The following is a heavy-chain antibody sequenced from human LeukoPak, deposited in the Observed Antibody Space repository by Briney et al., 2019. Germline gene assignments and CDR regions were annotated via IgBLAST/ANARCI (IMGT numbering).Heavy chain of an antibody. CDR2: INPSGGST. Sequence: ASVKVSCKASGYTFTSYYMHWVRQAPGQGLEWMGIINPSGGSTSYAQKFQGGVTMTRDTSTSTVYMELSSLRSEDTAVYYCARDACSTTICQAGGNWFDPWGQGTLVIVS. V-gene: IGHV1-46*01. CDR1: GYTFTSYY. CDR3: ARDACSTTICQAGGNWFDP. J-gene: IGHJ5*02. D-gene: IGHD2-2*01.